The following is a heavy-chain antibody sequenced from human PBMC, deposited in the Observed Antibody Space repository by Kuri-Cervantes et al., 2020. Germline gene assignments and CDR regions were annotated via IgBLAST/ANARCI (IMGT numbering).Heavy chain of an antibody. V-gene: IGHV3-7*01. CDR3: ARGVGTQWPPQ. J-gene: IGHJ4*02. Sequence: GESLKISCVTSGFIFSNYGMSWVRQAPGKGLERVADIKQDGSVKYYVDSVKGRFTISRDNARNSLYLQMNSLRVEDTAVYYCARGVGTQWPPQWGQGTLVTVSS. CDR1: GFIFSNYG. CDR2: IKQDGSVK. D-gene: IGHD6-19*01.